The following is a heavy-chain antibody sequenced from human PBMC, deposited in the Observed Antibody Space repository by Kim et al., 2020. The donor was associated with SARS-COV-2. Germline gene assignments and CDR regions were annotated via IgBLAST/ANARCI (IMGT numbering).Heavy chain of an antibody. Sequence: GGSLRLSCAASGFTFSSYGMHWVRQAPGKGLEWVAVISYDGSNKYYADSVKGRFTISRDNSKNTLYLQMNSLRAEDTAVYYCAKGWFDPWGQGTLVTVSS. CDR1: GFTFSSYG. CDR3: AKGWFDP. V-gene: IGHV3-30*18. CDR2: ISYDGSNK. J-gene: IGHJ5*02.